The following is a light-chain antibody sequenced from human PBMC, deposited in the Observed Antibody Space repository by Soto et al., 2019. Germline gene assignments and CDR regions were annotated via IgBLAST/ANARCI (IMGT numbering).Light chain of an antibody. CDR2: DAS. J-gene: IGKJ2*01. Sequence: DNVFTQSPATLSLSPGERATLSCRASQSVETYLAWYQQKPGQAPRLLIYDASTRATGIPPRVSGSGSGTDFTLTISSLETEDFAVYYCQQCSRSPQTFGQGTKVEIK. V-gene: IGKV3-11*01. CDR1: QSVETY. CDR3: QQCSRSPQT.